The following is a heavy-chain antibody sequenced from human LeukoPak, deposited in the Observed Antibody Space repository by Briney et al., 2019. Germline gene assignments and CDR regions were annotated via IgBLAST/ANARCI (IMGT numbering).Heavy chain of an antibody. CDR2: INHNGNVN. J-gene: IGHJ6*02. CDR1: GFTFSSYW. D-gene: IGHD3-16*01. CDR3: ARGGGLDV. Sequence: GGSLRLSCAASGFTFSSYWMNWARQAPGKGLEWVASINHNGNVNYYVDSVKGRFIIPRDNAKNSLYLQMSNLRAEDTAVYFCARGGGLDVWGQGATVTVSS. V-gene: IGHV3-7*03.